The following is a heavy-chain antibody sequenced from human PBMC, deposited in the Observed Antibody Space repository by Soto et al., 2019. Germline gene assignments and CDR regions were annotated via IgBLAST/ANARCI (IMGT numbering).Heavy chain of an antibody. D-gene: IGHD2-8*01. J-gene: IGHJ4*02. V-gene: IGHV3-23*01. CDR1: GFTFSSYA. CDR2: ISGSGGST. Sequence: PGGSLRLSCAASGFTFSSYAMSWVRQAPGKGLEWVSAISGSGGSTYYADSVKGRFTISRDNSKNTLYLQMNSLRAEDTAVYYCAKARYCTNGVCLKSGFDYWGQGTLVTVSS. CDR3: AKARYCTNGVCLKSGFDY.